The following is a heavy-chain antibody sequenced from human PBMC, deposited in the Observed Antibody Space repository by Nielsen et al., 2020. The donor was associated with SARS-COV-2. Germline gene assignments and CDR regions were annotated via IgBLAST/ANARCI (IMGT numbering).Heavy chain of an antibody. J-gene: IGHJ6*03. CDR2: ISSSSSTI. Sequence: GESLKISCAASGFTFSSYSMNWVRQAPGKGLEWVSYISSSSSTIYYADSVKGRFTISRDNAKNSLYLQMNSLRAEDTAVNYCARAKSYDSSGYYAYYYYMDVWGKGTTVTVSS. CDR3: ARAKSYDSSGYYAYYYYMDV. D-gene: IGHD3-22*01. V-gene: IGHV3-48*01. CDR1: GFTFSSYS.